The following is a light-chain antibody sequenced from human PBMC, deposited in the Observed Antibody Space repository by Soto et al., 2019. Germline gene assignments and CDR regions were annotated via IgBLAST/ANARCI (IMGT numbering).Light chain of an antibody. V-gene: IGKV1-39*01. Sequence: DIQMTQSPSSLSASVGDRVTITCRASQSISSYLNWYQQKPGKAPKLLIYAASSLQSGVPSRFSGSGSGTDFTLTISSLQPDDLATYYCLQDRSYPWTFGQGTKVDIK. CDR3: LQDRSYPWT. CDR1: QSISSY. CDR2: AAS. J-gene: IGKJ1*01.